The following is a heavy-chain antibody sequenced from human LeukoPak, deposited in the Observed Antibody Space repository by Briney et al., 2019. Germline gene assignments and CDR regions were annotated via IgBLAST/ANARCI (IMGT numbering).Heavy chain of an antibody. Sequence: ASVKVSCKASGYTFTSYDINWVRQATGQGLEWMGWMNPNSGNTGYAQKFQGRVTITRNTSISTAYMELSSLRSEDTAVYYCARVSLIREWNDYGDYWVQVFDYWGQGTLVTVSS. CDR3: ARVSLIREWNDYGDYWVQVFDY. CDR1: GYTFTSYD. CDR2: MNPNSGNT. V-gene: IGHV1-8*03. D-gene: IGHD4-17*01. J-gene: IGHJ4*02.